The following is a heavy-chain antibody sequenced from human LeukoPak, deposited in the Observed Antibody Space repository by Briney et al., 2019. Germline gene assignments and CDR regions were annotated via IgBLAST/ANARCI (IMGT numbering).Heavy chain of an antibody. CDR1: TFTFTPGW. V-gene: IGHV3-7*01. Sequence: PGGSLRLSCEASTFTFTPGWMSWVRQAPGKGPEWVAMIKRDGGEKHYVDSVKGRFTISRDNAKKSLYLQMDSLRDEDTAVYYCASLDTAHPSGVYWGQGTLVTVSS. D-gene: IGHD5-18*01. CDR2: IKRDGGEK. CDR3: ASLDTAHPSGVY. J-gene: IGHJ4*02.